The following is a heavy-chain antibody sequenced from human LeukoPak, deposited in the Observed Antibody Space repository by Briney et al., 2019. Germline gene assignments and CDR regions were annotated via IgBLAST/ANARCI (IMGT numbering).Heavy chain of an antibody. J-gene: IGHJ6*03. D-gene: IGHD3-10*01. CDR1: GGTFSSYA. CDR3: ARGLWFGDPIGHYYYMDV. Sequence: SVKVSCKASGGTFSSYAISWVRQAPGQGLEWMGGIIPIFGTANYAQKFQGRVTITTDESTSTAYMELSSLRSEDTAVYYCARGLWFGDPIGHYYYMDVWGKGTTVTASS. V-gene: IGHV1-69*05. CDR2: IIPIFGTA.